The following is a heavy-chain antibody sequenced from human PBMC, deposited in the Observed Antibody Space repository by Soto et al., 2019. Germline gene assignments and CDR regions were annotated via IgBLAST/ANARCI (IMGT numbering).Heavy chain of an antibody. D-gene: IGHD3-16*01. V-gene: IGHV3-11*04. Sequence: GGSLRLSCAASGFAFSDYYMSWIRQAPGKGLEWVSYISSSGSTKYYGDSVKGRFTISRDNAKNSLFLQMNGLRAEDTAVYYCATDFTAYYMDVWGTGTRVTVSS. J-gene: IGHJ6*03. CDR3: ATDFTAYYMDV. CDR2: ISSSGSTK. CDR1: GFAFSDYY.